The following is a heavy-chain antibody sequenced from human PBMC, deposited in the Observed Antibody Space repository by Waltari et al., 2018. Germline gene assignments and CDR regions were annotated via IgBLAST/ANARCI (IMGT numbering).Heavy chain of an antibody. J-gene: IGHJ2*01. D-gene: IGHD6-6*01. CDR2: IYTSGST. V-gene: IGHV4-61*02. CDR3: ARGTREYSSSQRYWYFDL. Sequence: QVQLQESGPGLVKPSQTLSLTCTVSGGSIRSGSYYWSWTRQPAGKGLEWIGRIYTSGSTNYNPSLKSRVTISVDTSKNQFSLKLSSVTAADTAVYYCARGTREYSSSQRYWYFDLWGRGTLVTVSS. CDR1: GGSIRSGSYY.